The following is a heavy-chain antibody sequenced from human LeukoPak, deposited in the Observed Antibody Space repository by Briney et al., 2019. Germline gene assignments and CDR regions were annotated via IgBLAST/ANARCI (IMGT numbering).Heavy chain of an antibody. CDR3: ATIKDQWGGYFDS. J-gene: IGHJ4*02. V-gene: IGHV3-7*01. Sequence: GGSLRLSCAASGFTFSSYAMSWVRQAPGKGLEWVANIKQDGSEKYYVDSVKGRFTISRDNAKNSLYLQMNSLRVEDTAVYYCATIKDQWGGYFDSWGQGTLVTVSS. CDR2: IKQDGSEK. D-gene: IGHD1-26*01. CDR1: GFTFSSYA.